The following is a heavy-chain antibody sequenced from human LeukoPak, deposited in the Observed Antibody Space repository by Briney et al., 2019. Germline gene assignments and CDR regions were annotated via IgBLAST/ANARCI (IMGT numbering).Heavy chain of an antibody. CDR3: ARAPLIVVVPAAIVGWFDP. CDR1: GYTFTGYY. V-gene: IGHV1-2*02. Sequence: ASVKVSCKASGYTFTGYYMHWVRQAPGQGLEWMGWINPNSGGTNYAQKFQGRVTMTRDTSISTAYMELSRLRSDDTAVYYCARAPLIVVVPAAIVGWFDPGGQGTLVTVS. CDR2: INPNSGGT. D-gene: IGHD2-2*01. J-gene: IGHJ5*02.